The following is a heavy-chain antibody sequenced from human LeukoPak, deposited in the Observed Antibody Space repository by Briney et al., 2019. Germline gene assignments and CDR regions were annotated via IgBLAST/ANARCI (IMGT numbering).Heavy chain of an antibody. Sequence: GGSLRLSCAASGFTVSSNYMSWVRQAPGKGLEWVSVIYSGGSTYYADSVKGRFTISRDNSKNTLYLQMNSLRAEDTAVYYCASTSSKSNYYFDYWGQGTLVTVSS. CDR3: ASTSSKSNYYFDY. V-gene: IGHV3-53*01. J-gene: IGHJ4*02. D-gene: IGHD3-10*01. CDR1: GFTVSSNY. CDR2: IYSGGST.